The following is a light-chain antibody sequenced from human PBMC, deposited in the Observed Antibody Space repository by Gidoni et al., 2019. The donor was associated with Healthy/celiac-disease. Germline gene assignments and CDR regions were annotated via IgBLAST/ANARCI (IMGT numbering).Light chain of an antibody. CDR2: AAS. J-gene: IGKJ5*01. CDR1: QSISSY. CDR3: QQSYSTPIT. Sequence: DIQMTQSPSSLSASVGDRVTITCRASQSISSYLNWYQQKPGKAPKLLIYAASSLQSGVPSRFSGSGSGTDFTLTISSLQPEYFATYYCQQSYSTPITFGQXTRLEIK. V-gene: IGKV1-39*01.